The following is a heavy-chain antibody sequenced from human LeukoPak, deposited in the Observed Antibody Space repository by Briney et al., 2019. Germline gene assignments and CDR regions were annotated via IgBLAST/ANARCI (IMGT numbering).Heavy chain of an antibody. D-gene: IGHD5-18*01. Sequence: SVKVSCKASGGTFSSYAISWVRQAPGQGLEWMGGIIPIFGTANYAQKFQGRVTITADESTSTAYMELSSLRSEDTAVYYCAGGYSYGLYNFDYWGQGTLVTVSS. J-gene: IGHJ4*02. V-gene: IGHV1-69*01. CDR3: AGGYSYGLYNFDY. CDR1: GGTFSSYA. CDR2: IIPIFGTA.